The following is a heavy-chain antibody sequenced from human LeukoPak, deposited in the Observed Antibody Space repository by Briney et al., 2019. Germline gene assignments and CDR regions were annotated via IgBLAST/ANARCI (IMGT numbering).Heavy chain of an antibody. CDR2: ISYDGSNK. Sequence: GGSLRLSCAASGFTFSSYGMHWVRQAPGKGLEWVAVISYDGSNKYYADSVKGRFTISRDNAKNSLYLQMNSLRAEDTALYYCAKDMSSSLRDYNWFDPWGQGTLVTVSS. CDR1: GFTFSSYG. J-gene: IGHJ5*02. CDR3: AKDMSSSLRDYNWFDP. D-gene: IGHD6-13*01. V-gene: IGHV3-30*18.